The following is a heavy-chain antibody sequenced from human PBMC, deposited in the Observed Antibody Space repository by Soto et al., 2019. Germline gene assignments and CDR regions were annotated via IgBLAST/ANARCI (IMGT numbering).Heavy chain of an antibody. CDR2: IVPDGSEK. V-gene: IGHV3-7*01. J-gene: IGHJ6*02. CDR1: GFTFGTYC. D-gene: IGHD2-2*02. CDR3: ARDGVGYCRSRSCDRDRPQYHFGMDV. Sequence: GGSLRLSCAASGFTFGTYCMSWVRRAPGKELEWVATIVPDGSEKYYVDSVKGRFTISRDNAKNSLYLQMQSLRAEDTAMYYCARDGVGYCRSRSCDRDRPQYHFGMDVWGQGTTVTVSS.